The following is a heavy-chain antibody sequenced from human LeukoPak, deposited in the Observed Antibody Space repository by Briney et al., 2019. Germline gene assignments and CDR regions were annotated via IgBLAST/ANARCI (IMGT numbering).Heavy chain of an antibody. CDR1: GGSFSGYY. J-gene: IGHJ6*03. CDR3: ARQQGSHYYYYYMDV. Sequence: SETLSLTCAVYGGSFSGYYWSWIRQPPGKGLEWIGEINHSGSTNYNPSLKSRVTISVDTSKNQFSLKLSSVTAADTAVYYCARQQGSHYYYYYMDVWGKGTTVTISS. V-gene: IGHV4-34*01. CDR2: INHSGST. D-gene: IGHD2-15*01.